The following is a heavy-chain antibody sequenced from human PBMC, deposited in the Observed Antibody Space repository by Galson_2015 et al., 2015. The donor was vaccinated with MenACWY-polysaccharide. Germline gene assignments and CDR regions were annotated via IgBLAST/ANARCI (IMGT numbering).Heavy chain of an antibody. V-gene: IGHV3-74*01. CDR3: VREGENAVAGTLDI. D-gene: IGHD3-16*01. CDR2: INSDGST. CDR1: GFTFSSYW. J-gene: IGHJ3*02. Sequence: SLRLSCAASGFTFSSYWMNWVRQAPGKGLVWVSRINSDGSTSYADSVKGRFTMSRDNAKNTVYLQMNSLRAEDTAVYYCVREGENAVAGTLDIWGQGTMVTVS.